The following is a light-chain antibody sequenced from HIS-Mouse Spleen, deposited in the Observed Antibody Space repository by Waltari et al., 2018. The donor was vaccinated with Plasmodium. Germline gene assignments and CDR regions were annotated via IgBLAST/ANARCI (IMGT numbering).Light chain of an antibody. CDR2: GAS. Sequence: EIVLTQSPGTLSLSPGERATLSCRATQSVSSSYLAWYQQKPGQAPRLLIYGASSRATCIPERFSGSGSGTDFTLTISRLEPEDFAVYYCQQYGSSPLTFGGGTKVEIK. V-gene: IGKV3-20*01. CDR3: QQYGSSPLT. CDR1: QSVSSSY. J-gene: IGKJ4*01.